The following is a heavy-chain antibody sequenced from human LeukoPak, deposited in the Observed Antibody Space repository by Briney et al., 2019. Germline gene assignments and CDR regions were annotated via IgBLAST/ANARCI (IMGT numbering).Heavy chain of an antibody. CDR1: GLTFSNYA. CDR2: ICGSGGST. Sequence: PGGSLRLSCEASGLTFSNYAMNWVRQTPGKGLEWVSAICGSGGSTFYTDSVKGRFTISRDNSKKTLYLQMSSLRVEDTALYYCARDRVVGEPAGYYYYFGMDVWGQGTTVTVSS. CDR3: ARDRVVGEPAGYYYYFGMDV. D-gene: IGHD1-26*01. V-gene: IGHV3-23*01. J-gene: IGHJ6*02.